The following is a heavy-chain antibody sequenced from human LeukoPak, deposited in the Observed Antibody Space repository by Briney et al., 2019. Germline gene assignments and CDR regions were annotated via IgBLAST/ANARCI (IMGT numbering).Heavy chain of an antibody. CDR1: DDSINSYY. CDR3: ARVLGWYAHGANSLGAFDI. J-gene: IGHJ3*02. V-gene: IGHV4-59*01. D-gene: IGHD4/OR15-4a*01. Sequence: SETLSLTCSVSDDSINSYYWNWIRQPPGKGLEWIGYIFYNGDTNYNPSLKNRVTILLDTSTNQFSLKLTSVTAADTAIYYCARVLGWYAHGANSLGAFDIWGRGTLVTVSS. CDR2: IFYNGDT.